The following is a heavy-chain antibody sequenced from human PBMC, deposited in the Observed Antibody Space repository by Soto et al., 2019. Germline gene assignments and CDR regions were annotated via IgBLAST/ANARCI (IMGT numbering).Heavy chain of an antibody. Sequence: QVQLVESGGGVVQPGRSLRLSCAASGFTFSRYGMHWVRQAPGKGLEWVAVISYDGSNKYYADSVKGRFTISRDNSKNTLYLQMNSLRAEDTAVYYCSKSGATTYWYFDLWGRGTLVTVSS. CDR3: SKSGATTYWYFDL. CDR1: GFTFSRYG. V-gene: IGHV3-30*18. J-gene: IGHJ2*01. CDR2: ISYDGSNK. D-gene: IGHD1-26*01.